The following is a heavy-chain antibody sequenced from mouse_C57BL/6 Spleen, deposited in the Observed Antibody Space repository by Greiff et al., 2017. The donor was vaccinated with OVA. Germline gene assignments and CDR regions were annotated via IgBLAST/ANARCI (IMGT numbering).Heavy chain of an antibody. J-gene: IGHJ2*01. CDR3: ASEGSTMAYYFDY. D-gene: IGHD1-1*01. V-gene: IGHV1-81*01. CDR1: GYTFTSYG. Sequence: VKLVESGAELARPGASVKLSCKASGYTFTSYGISWVKQRTGQGLEWIGEIYPRSGNTYYNEKFKGKATLTADKSSSTAYMELRSLTSEDSAVYFCASEGSTMAYYFDYWGQGTTLTVSS. CDR2: IYPRSGNT.